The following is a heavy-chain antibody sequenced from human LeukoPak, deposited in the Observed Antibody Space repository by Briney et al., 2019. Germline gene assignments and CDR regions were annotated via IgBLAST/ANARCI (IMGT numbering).Heavy chain of an antibody. CDR3: TTQAYYYGSGSYIY. CDR1: GFTFSSYA. J-gene: IGHJ4*02. CDR2: IKSKTDGGTT. Sequence: GGSLRLSCAASGFTFSSYAMSWVRQAPGKGLEWVGRIKSKTDGGTTDYAAPVKGRFTISRDDSKNTLYLQMNSLKTEDTAVYYCTTQAYYYGSGSYIYWGQGTLVTVSS. D-gene: IGHD3-10*01. V-gene: IGHV3-15*01.